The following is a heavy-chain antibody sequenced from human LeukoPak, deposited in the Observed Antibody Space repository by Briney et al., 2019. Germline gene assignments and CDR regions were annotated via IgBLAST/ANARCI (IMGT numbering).Heavy chain of an antibody. CDR3: ARDGWFGDYNWFDP. V-gene: IGHV3-48*01. CDR2: ISSASNTI. D-gene: IGHD3-10*01. J-gene: IGHJ5*02. CDR1: GFTFSSYS. Sequence: GGSLRLSCAASGFTFSSYSMNWVRQAPGKGLERVSYISSASNTIYYADSVKGRFTISRDNAKNSLYLQMNSLRAEDTAMYYCARDGWFGDYNWFDPWGQGTLVTVSS.